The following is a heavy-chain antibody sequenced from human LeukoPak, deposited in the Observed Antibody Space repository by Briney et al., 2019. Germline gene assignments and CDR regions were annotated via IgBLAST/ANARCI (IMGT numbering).Heavy chain of an antibody. CDR2: ISNDGTTK. V-gene: IGHV3-30*03. Sequence: GRSLRLSCAASGFTFSSYGMRWVRQAPGRGLDWVAVISNDGTTKYYADSVRGRFTTSSDSSKHTVYLQMNSLRPEDTAVYYCARATGSGYDLGIYYFDYWGQGTLVTVSS. CDR3: ARATGSGYDLGIYYFDY. D-gene: IGHD5-12*01. J-gene: IGHJ4*02. CDR1: GFTFSSYG.